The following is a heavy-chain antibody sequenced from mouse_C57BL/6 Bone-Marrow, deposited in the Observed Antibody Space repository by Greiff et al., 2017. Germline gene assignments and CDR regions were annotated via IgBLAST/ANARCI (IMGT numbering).Heavy chain of an antibody. CDR3: ATRIGYAVVAYWYFDV. Sequence: EVQLQQSGPELVKPGASVKIPCKASGYTFTDYNMDWVKQSHGKSLEWIGDINPNNGGTIYNQKFKGKATLTVDKSSSTAYMELRSLTSEDTAVYYCATRIGYAVVAYWYFDVWGTGTTVTVSS. V-gene: IGHV1-18*01. J-gene: IGHJ1*03. CDR1: GYTFTDYN. D-gene: IGHD1-1*01. CDR2: INPNNGGT.